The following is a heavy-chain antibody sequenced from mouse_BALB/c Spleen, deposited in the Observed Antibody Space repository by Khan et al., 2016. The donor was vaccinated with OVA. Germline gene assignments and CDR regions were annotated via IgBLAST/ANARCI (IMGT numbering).Heavy chain of an antibody. J-gene: IGHJ2*01. CDR3: ARGNYYGYYFDY. D-gene: IGHD1-1*01. V-gene: IGHV3-2*02. CDR1: GYSITSGYA. CDR2: ISYSGGT. Sequence: VQLKESGHGLVKPSQSLSLTCTVTGYSITSGYAWNWIRQFPGNKLEWMGYISYSGGTSYNPSLKSRISITRDTSKNQFFLQLNSVTTEDTATYYCARGNYYGYYFDYWGQGTTLTVSS.